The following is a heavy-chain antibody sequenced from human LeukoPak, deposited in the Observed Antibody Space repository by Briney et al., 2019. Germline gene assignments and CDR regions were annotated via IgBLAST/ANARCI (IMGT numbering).Heavy chain of an antibody. Sequence: GGSLRLSCAASGFTFSSYSMNWVRQAPGKGLEWVSSISSSSSYIYYADSVKGRFTISRDNAKNSLYLQMNSLRAEDTAVYYCAVDCSGGSCYYEDFDYWGQGTLVTVS. J-gene: IGHJ4*02. CDR1: GFTFSSYS. V-gene: IGHV3-21*01. CDR2: ISSSSSYI. CDR3: AVDCSGGSCYYEDFDY. D-gene: IGHD2-15*01.